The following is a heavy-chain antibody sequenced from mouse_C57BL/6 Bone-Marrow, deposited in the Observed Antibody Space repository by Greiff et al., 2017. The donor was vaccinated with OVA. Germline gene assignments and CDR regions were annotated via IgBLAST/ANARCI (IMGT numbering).Heavy chain of an antibody. J-gene: IGHJ2*01. CDR2: IDPSDSYT. CDR1: GYAFTSYW. D-gene: IGHD1-1*01. CDR3: AKRHGSSPKDYYFDY. V-gene: IGHV1-69*01. Sequence: QVQLQQPGAELVMPGASVKLSCKASGYAFTSYWMHWVKQRPGQGLEWIGEIDPSDSYTNYNQKFKGKSTLTVDKSSSTAYMQLSSLTSEDSAVYYWAKRHGSSPKDYYFDYWGQGTTLTVSS.